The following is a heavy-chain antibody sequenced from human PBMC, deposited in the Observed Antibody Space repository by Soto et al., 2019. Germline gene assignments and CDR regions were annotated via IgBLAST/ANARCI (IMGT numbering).Heavy chain of an antibody. CDR3: ARSPVTVNKGHYFDY. V-gene: IGHV3-30-3*01. CDR1: GFTFSSYA. J-gene: IGHJ4*02. Sequence: GGSLRLSCAASGFTFSSYAMHWVRQAPGKGLEWVAVISYDGSNKYYADSVKGRFTISRDNSKNTLYLQMSSLRAEDTAVYYCARSPVTVNKGHYFDYWGQGTLVTVSS. CDR2: ISYDGSNK. D-gene: IGHD4-4*01.